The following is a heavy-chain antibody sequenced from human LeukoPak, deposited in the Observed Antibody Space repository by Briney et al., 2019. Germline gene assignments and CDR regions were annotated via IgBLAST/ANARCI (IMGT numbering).Heavy chain of an antibody. CDR3: ARAVAGNDAFDI. Sequence: AAVKVSCKASGYTFTSYYMHWVRQAPGQGLEWMGIINISGGSTSYAQKFQGRVTMTRDTSTSSVYMELSSLRSEDTAVYYCARAVAGNDAFDIWGQGTMVTVSS. CDR1: GYTFTSYY. D-gene: IGHD6-19*01. CDR2: INISGGST. J-gene: IGHJ3*02. V-gene: IGHV1-46*01.